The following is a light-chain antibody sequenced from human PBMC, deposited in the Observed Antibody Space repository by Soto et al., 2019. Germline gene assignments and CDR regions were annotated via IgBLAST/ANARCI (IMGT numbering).Light chain of an antibody. CDR2: DAS. J-gene: IGKJ1*01. Sequence: EIVLTQSPSTLSLSPGERATLSCRASQSVSVHLAWYQQKPGQAPRLLIYDASNRATGIPARFSGSGSGTAFTLTISSLEPEDFAVYHCVQRTTWPWTCGQGSKVEIK. CDR3: VQRTTWPWT. CDR1: QSVSVH. V-gene: IGKV3-11*01.